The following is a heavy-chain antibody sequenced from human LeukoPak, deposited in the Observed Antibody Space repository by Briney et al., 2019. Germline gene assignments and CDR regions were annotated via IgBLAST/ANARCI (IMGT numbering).Heavy chain of an antibody. J-gene: IGHJ5*02. V-gene: IGHV1-69*05. Sequence: SVTVSCTASGGSFSSYGISWVRQAPGQGLEWMGGIIPMLGRSNYAQKLQGRVTISTDESTSTAYMEMSSLRSEDTAVYYCAREDHTANNWFDPWGQGTLVTVSS. D-gene: IGHD5-18*01. CDR1: GGSFSSYG. CDR3: AREDHTANNWFDP. CDR2: IIPMLGRS.